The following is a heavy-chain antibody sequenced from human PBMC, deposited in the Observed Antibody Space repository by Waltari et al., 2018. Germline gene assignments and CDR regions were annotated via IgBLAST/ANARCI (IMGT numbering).Heavy chain of an antibody. CDR3: ARVSLNYYDSGSDFDF. V-gene: IGHV3-21*01. CDR2: ISSTSTYI. J-gene: IGHJ4*02. CDR1: GFTFSTYS. Sequence: EVQLVESEGGLVKPGGSLRLSCAASGFTFSTYSMAWVRQTPGKGLEWVSSISSTSTYIYYADAVKGRFTISGDNAKNSVYLQMNSLRAEDTAVYFCARVSLNYYDSGSDFDFWGQGTLVTVSS. D-gene: IGHD3-10*01.